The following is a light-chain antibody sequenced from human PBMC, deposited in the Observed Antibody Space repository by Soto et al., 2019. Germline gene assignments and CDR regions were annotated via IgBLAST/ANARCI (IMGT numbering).Light chain of an antibody. V-gene: IGKV1-5*03. CDR1: QTISSW. CDR3: QQYDSYPWK. J-gene: IGKJ1*01. CDR2: KAS. Sequence: DIQMTQSPSTLSASVGDRVTITCRASQTISSWLAWYQQKPGKDPKLLIFKASSLQTGVPSKFSGSGSGTEFTLTISSLQPDDFATYYCQQYDSYPWKFGQGTKVDIK.